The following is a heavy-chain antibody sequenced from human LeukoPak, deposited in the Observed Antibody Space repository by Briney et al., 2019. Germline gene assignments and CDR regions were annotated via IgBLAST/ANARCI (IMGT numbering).Heavy chain of an antibody. Sequence: ASVKVSCKASGYTFTGYFLHWVRQAPGQGLEWLGWINPNGGGTNYAHKFQGRVTMTRDTSISTAYMELSRLRSDGTAVYYCARIVAGGLDYWGQGTLVTVSS. D-gene: IGHD2-15*01. V-gene: IGHV1-2*07. CDR2: INPNGGGT. CDR3: ARIVAGGLDY. J-gene: IGHJ4*02. CDR1: GYTFTGYF.